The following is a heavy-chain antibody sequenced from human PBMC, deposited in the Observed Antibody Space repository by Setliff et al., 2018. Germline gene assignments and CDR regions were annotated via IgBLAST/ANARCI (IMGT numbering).Heavy chain of an antibody. J-gene: IGHJ6*02. Sequence: ASVKVSCKASGYTFTGYYMYWVRQAPGQGLEWMGRINPNSGGTNYAQKFQGRVTMTTDTSTGTIYMELRSLRADDTAVYYCSRFGLYYEAVYGGGDYYYYGMDVWGQGTTVTVSS. CDR2: INPNSGGT. V-gene: IGHV1-2*06. CDR1: GYTFTGYY. D-gene: IGHD3-16*01. CDR3: SRFGLYYEAVYGGGDYYYYGMDV.